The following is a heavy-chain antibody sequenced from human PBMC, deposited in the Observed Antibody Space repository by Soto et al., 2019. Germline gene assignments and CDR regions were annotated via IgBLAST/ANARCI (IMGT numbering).Heavy chain of an antibody. V-gene: IGHV4-61*01. CDR3: TRFVKSCSGTTCYTRADV. CDR1: CGSVSRDTHY. Sequence: KASETLSLTCTVPCGSVSRDTHYWSLVRPPPGKRLEWIGFIYSSGGPNYNPSLKSRVTMSVDTSKNQFSLKLRSVIVADTAVYHCTRFVKSCSGTTCYTRADVWGQGTTVTVSS. J-gene: IGHJ6*02. D-gene: IGHD2-2*02. CDR2: IYSSGGP.